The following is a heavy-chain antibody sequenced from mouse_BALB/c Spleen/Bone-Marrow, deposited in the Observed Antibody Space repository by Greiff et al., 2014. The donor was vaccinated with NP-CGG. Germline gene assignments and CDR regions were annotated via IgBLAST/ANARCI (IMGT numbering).Heavy chain of an antibody. J-gene: IGHJ4*01. D-gene: IGHD1-1*01. CDR2: IWAGGST. V-gene: IGHV2-9*02. Sequence: VQRVESGPGLVAPSQSLSITCTVSGFSLTSYGVHWVRQPPGKGLEWLGVIWAGGSTNYNSALMSRLSISKDNSKSQVFLKMNSLQTDDTAMYYCARDYCGSLYAKDYWGQGTSVTVSS. CDR3: ARDYCGSLYAKDY. CDR1: GFSLTSYG.